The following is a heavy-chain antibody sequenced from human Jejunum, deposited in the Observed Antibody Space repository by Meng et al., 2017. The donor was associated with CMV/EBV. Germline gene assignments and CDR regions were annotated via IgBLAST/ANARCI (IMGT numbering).Heavy chain of an antibody. CDR3: ARSKVAMGFDL. D-gene: IGHD5-12*01. J-gene: IGHJ5*02. V-gene: IGHV3-48*03. CDR2: ISSGGGPQ. CDR1: GFSFSNYG. Sequence: CTASGFSFSNYGVHWVRQAPGKGLEWVSFISSGGGPQYHADSVKGRFTISSGSAKNSLDLQMNGLRIEDTAIYYCARSKVAMGFDLWGQGTLVTVSS.